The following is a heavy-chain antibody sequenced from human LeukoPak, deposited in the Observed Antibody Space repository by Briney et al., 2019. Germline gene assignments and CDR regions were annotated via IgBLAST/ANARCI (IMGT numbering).Heavy chain of an antibody. Sequence: PGRSLRLSCAASGFTFSSYAMHWVRQAPGKGLEWVAVISYDGSNKYYADSVKGRFTISRDNSKNTIYLQMNSLRAEDTAIYYCAKRSSTSSGYFDFWGRGTLVTVSS. CDR3: AKRSSTSSGYFDF. J-gene: IGHJ4*02. D-gene: IGHD3-22*01. V-gene: IGHV3-30*04. CDR2: ISYDGSNK. CDR1: GFTFSSYA.